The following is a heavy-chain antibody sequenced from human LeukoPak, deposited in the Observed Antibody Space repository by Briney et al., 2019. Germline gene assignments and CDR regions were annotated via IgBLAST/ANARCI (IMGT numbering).Heavy chain of an antibody. CDR1: GFTFSSYG. CDR2: ISGSGDWT. J-gene: IGHJ4*02. V-gene: IGHV3-23*01. D-gene: IGHD3-22*01. Sequence: GGTLRLSCAASGFTFSSYGMSWVRQAPGKGLEWVSTISGSGDWTYYADSVKGRFTISRDNFKNTLYLQMKTLRAEDTAVYYCAKDAHNYDGSDPSFDYWGQGTLVTVSS. CDR3: AKDAHNYDGSDPSFDY.